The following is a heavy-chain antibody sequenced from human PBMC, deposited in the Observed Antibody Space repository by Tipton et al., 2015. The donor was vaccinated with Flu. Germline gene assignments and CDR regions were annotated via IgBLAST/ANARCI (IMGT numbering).Heavy chain of an antibody. Sequence: TLSLTCTVSGDSISNYYWNWVRQPPGKGLEWIGHVYHNGTSDYNPSLKSHVTISVDTSKNQFSLRVTSVTAADTAIYYCARDRGFSNWFDPWGQGTLVTVSS. CDR3: ARDRGFSNWFDP. V-gene: IGHV4-59*01. CDR2: VYHNGTS. J-gene: IGHJ5*02. D-gene: IGHD3-10*01. CDR1: GDSISNYY.